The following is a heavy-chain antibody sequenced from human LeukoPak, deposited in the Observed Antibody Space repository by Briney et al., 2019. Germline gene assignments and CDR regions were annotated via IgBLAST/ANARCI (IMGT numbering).Heavy chain of an antibody. CDR2: ISYDGSNK. Sequence: TGGSLRLSCAASGFTFSSYAMHWVRQAPGKGLEWVAVISYDGSNKYYADSVKGRFTISRDNSKNTLYLQMNSLRAEDTAVYYCARGGYGDCKTDYWGQGTLVTVSS. J-gene: IGHJ4*02. CDR1: GFTFSSYA. D-gene: IGHD4-17*01. V-gene: IGHV3-30-3*01. CDR3: ARGGYGDCKTDY.